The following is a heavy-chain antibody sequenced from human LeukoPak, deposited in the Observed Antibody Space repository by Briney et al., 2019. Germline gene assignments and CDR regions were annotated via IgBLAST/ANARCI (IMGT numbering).Heavy chain of an antibody. V-gene: IGHV4-30-2*01. CDR2: IYHSGST. CDR3: ARDSTYVSGFDY. CDR1: GGSISSGGYS. J-gene: IGHJ4*02. D-gene: IGHD2-2*01. Sequence: SQTLSLTCAVSGGSISSGGYSWSWIRQPPGKGLEWIGYIYHSGSTYYNPSLKSRVTISVDRSKNQFSLKLSSVTAADTAVYYCARDSTYVSGFDYWGQGTLVTVSS.